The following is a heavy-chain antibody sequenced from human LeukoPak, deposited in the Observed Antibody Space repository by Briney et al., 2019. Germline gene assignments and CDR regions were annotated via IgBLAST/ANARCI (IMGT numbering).Heavy chain of an antibody. D-gene: IGHD3-3*01. CDR1: GYTFTSYY. Sequence: AASVKVSCKASGYTFTSYYMHWVRQAPGQGLEWMGIINPSGGSTSYAQKFQGRVTMTRDMSTSTVYMELSSLRSEDTAVYYCARGGYYDFWSGLFRRDYYYYMDVWGKGTTVTVS. J-gene: IGHJ6*03. CDR2: INPSGGST. V-gene: IGHV1-46*01. CDR3: ARGGYYDFWSGLFRRDYYYYMDV.